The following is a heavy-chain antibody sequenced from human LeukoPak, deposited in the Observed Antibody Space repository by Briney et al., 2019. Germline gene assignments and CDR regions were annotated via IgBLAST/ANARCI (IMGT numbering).Heavy chain of an antibody. CDR3: AKDRSRTASYGLDV. CDR2: ISDTGGRT. V-gene: IGHV3-23*01. Sequence: PGGSLRLSCAASGFTFSSYSMNWVRQAPGKGLEWVSAISDTGGRTYYADSVKGRFTISRDNTENTLYLHMNSLRAEDTALYYCAKDRSRTASYGLDVWGQGTTVTVSS. CDR1: GFTFSSYS. J-gene: IGHJ6*02. D-gene: IGHD4-17*01.